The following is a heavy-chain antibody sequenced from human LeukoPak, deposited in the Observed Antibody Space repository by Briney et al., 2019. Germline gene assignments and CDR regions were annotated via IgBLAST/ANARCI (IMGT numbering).Heavy chain of an antibody. D-gene: IGHD6-19*01. CDR3: ARMYSSGWPLDPVDI. CDR2: ISAYNGNA. Sequence: ASVKASCKASGYTFRNYAISWVRQAPGQGLEWLGWISAYNGNANYARELQGRVTMTTDTATTTVYMELRSLRSDDTAVYYCARMYSSGWPLDPVDIWGQGTLVTVTS. V-gene: IGHV1-18*01. J-gene: IGHJ3*02. CDR1: GYTFRNYA.